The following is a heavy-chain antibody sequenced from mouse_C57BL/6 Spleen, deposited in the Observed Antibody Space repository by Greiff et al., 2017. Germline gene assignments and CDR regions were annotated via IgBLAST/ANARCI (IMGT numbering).Heavy chain of an antibody. CDR1: GFTFSSYA. CDR2: ISDGGSYT. CDR3: ARDEGGSSGVYWYFDV. V-gene: IGHV5-4*01. D-gene: IGHD1-1*01. J-gene: IGHJ1*03. Sequence: EVHLVESGGGLVKPGGSLKLSCAASGFTFSSYAMSWVRQTPEKRLEWVATISDGGSYTYYPDNVKGRFTISRDNAKNNLYLQMSHLKSEDTAMYYCARDEGGSSGVYWYFDVWGTGTTVTVSS.